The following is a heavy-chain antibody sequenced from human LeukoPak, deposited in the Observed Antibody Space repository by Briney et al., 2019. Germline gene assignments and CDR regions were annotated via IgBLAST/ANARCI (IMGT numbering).Heavy chain of an antibody. CDR3: AKCYSSGWRDYYYYYMDV. Sequence: PGGSLRLSCAASGFTFSSYAMSWVRQAPGKGLEGVSAISGSGGSTYYADSVKGRFTISRDNSKNTLYLQMNSLRAEDTAVYDCAKCYSSGWRDYYYYYMDVWGKGTTVTVSS. J-gene: IGHJ6*03. CDR1: GFTFSSYA. V-gene: IGHV3-23*01. CDR2: ISGSGGST. D-gene: IGHD6-19*01.